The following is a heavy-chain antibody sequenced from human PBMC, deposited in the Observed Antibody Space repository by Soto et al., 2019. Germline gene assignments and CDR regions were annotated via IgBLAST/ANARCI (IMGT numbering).Heavy chain of an antibody. J-gene: IGHJ6*04. CDR3: ARFDQAQDV. CDR1: GGSFSGYY. CDR2: INHSVST. Sequence: PSETLSLTCAVYGGSFSGYYWSWIRQPPGKGLEWIGEINHSVSTNYNPSLKSRVTISVDTSKNQFSLKLSSVTAADTAVYYCARFDQAQDVWGRVTKVSVSS. D-gene: IGHD3-9*01. V-gene: IGHV4-34*01.